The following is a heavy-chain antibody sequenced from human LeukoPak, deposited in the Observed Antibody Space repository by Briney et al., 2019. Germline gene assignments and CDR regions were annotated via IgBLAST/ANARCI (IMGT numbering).Heavy chain of an antibody. CDR2: ISTSVSTT. D-gene: IGHD3-22*01. V-gene: IGHV3-48*03. CDR1: GFTFSNYE. J-gene: IGHJ4*02. CDR3: ATYYDSAGFDFDY. Sequence: AGGSLRLSCAASGFTFSNYEMNWVRQAPGKGPEWISYISTSVSTTYYADSVKGRFTISRDNAKNSLYLQMNSLRAEDTAVYYCATYYDSAGFDFDYWGQGTLVTVSS.